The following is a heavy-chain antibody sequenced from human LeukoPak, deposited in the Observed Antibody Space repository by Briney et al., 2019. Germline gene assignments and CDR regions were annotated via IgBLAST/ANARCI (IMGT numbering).Heavy chain of an antibody. J-gene: IGHJ6*03. V-gene: IGHV4-34*01. CDR3: ARLRYFDWFALVYYYYMDV. D-gene: IGHD3-9*01. CDR2: INHSGST. CDR1: GGSFSGYY. Sequence: SETLSLTCAVYGGSFSGYYWSWIRQPPGKGLEWIGEINHSGSTNYNPSLKSRVTISVDTSKNQLSLKLSSVTAADTAVYYCARLRYFDWFALVYYYYMDVWGKGTTVTVSS.